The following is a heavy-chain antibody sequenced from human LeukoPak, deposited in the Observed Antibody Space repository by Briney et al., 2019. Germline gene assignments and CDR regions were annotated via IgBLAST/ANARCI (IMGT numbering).Heavy chain of an antibody. J-gene: IGHJ4*02. CDR3: ASDCSGGSCYSGY. Sequence: PSETLSLTCAVYGGSFSGYYWSWIRQPPGKGLEWIGEINHSGSTNYNPSLKSRVTISVDTSKNQFSLKLSSVTAADTAVYYCASDCSGGSCYSGYWGQGTLVTVSS. CDR2: INHSGST. V-gene: IGHV4-34*01. CDR1: GGSFSGYY. D-gene: IGHD2-15*01.